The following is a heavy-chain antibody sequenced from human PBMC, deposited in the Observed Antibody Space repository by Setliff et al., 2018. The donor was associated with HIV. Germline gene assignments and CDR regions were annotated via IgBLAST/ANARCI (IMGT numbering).Heavy chain of an antibody. CDR3: ARELCTGGYCYSDY. V-gene: IGHV3-21*01. D-gene: IGHD2-8*02. J-gene: IGHJ4*02. CDR1: GFTFSYYS. Sequence: PGGSLRLSCAASGFTFSYYSMNWVRQAPGKGLEWVSSITSNTDYISYADSVKGRFTISRDNTKNSLYLQMNSLRAEDTAVYYCARELCTGGYCYSDYWGQGTLVTVSS. CDR2: ITSNTDYI.